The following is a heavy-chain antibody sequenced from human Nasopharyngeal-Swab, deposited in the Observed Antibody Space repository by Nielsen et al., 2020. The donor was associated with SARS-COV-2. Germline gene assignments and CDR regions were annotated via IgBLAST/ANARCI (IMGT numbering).Heavy chain of an antibody. D-gene: IGHD2-21*01. CDR1: GESFGAFY. CDR3: MRGHFGGFDS. CDR2: INDRGT. J-gene: IGHJ4*02. Sequence: SETLSLTCAVYGESFGAFYWGWVRQPPGKGLEWIGEINDRGTSYNPSLESRVTISVDTSLNQFSLKLTSVTTADTAVYFCMRGHFGGFDSWGQGTLVTVSS. V-gene: IGHV4-34*01.